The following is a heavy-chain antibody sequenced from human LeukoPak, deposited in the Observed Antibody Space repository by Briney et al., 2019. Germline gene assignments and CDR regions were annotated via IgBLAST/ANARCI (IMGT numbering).Heavy chain of an antibody. Sequence: SETLSLTCAVYGGFFSGYLWSWIRQPPGKGLEWIGEINHSGSPNYNPSLKARVTISVDTSKNQFSLKLSSVTAADTAVYYCSEGKGHRSCQLVRYSYHYYYIDVGRKGTTVTVSS. J-gene: IGHJ6*03. CDR2: INHSGSP. CDR1: GGFFSGYL. D-gene: IGHD6-13*01. V-gene: IGHV4-34*01. CDR3: SEGKGHRSCQLVRYSYHYYYIDV.